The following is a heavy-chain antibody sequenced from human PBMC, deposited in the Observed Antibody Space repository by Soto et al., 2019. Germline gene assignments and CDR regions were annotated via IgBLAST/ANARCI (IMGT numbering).Heavy chain of an antibody. CDR2: IDPRDSYT. J-gene: IGHJ4*02. CDR3: ARLLLDYGANSAIGY. Sequence: GESLKISCKGSGYSFTNYWITWVRQMPGKGLEWMGRIDPRDSYTNYSPSFQGHVTISVDKSISTAYLQCSGLKASDTAMYYCARLLLDYGANSAIGYWGQGTPVTVSS. CDR1: GYSFTNYW. D-gene: IGHD4-17*01. V-gene: IGHV5-10-1*01.